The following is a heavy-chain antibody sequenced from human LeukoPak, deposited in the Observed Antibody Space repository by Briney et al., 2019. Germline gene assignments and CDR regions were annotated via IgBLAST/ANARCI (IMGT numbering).Heavy chain of an antibody. V-gene: IGHV4-34*01. CDR1: GGSFSGYY. D-gene: IGHD2-21*01. J-gene: IGHJ6*03. CDR2: INHSGST. Sequence: SETLSLTCAVYGGSFSGYYWSWIRQPPGKGLEWIGEINHSGSTNYNPSLKSRVTISVDTSENQFSLKLSSVTAADTAVYYCARDSASYYMDVWGKGTTVTVSS. CDR3: ARDSASYYMDV.